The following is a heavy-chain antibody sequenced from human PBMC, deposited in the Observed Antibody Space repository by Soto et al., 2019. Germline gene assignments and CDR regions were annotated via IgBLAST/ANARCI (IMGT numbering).Heavy chain of an antibody. J-gene: IGHJ6*02. Sequence: QVQLVESGGGVVQPGRSLRLSCAASGFTFSSYAMHWVRQAPGKGLEWVAVISYDGSNKYYADSVKGRFTISRDNAKNTLYLQMNSLRAEDTAVYYCAREGLAAGYYYYYGMDVWGQGTMVTVSS. CDR3: AREGLAAGYYYYYGMDV. CDR2: ISYDGSNK. D-gene: IGHD6-13*01. CDR1: GFTFSSYA. V-gene: IGHV3-30-3*01.